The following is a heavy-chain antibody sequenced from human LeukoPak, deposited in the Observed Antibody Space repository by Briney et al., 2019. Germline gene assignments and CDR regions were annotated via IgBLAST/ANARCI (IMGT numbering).Heavy chain of an antibody. CDR1: GGSISSSSYY. J-gene: IGHJ4*02. V-gene: IGHV4-61*05. Sequence: SETLSLTCTVSGGSISSSSYYWGWIRQPPGKGLEWIGYIYYSGSTNYNPSLKSRVTISVDTSKNQFSLKLSSVTAADTAVYYCARLGGAYCGGDCYSEGASDYWDQGTLVTVSS. D-gene: IGHD2-21*02. CDR3: ARLGGAYCGGDCYSEGASDY. CDR2: IYYSGST.